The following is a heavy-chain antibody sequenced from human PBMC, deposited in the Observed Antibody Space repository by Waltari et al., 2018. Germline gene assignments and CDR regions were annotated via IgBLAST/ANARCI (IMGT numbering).Heavy chain of an antibody. V-gene: IGHV4-34*01. D-gene: IGHD6-13*01. J-gene: IGHJ4*02. CDR3: ARGGIAAAGLGFDY. Sequence: WSWIRQPPGKGLAWIGEINHSGSTNYNPSLKSRVTISVDTSKNQFSLKLSSVTAADTAVYYCARGGIAAAGLGFDYWGQGTLVTVSS. CDR2: INHSGST.